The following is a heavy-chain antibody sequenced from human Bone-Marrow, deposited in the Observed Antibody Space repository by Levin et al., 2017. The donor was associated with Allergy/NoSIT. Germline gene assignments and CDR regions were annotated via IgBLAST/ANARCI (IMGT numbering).Heavy chain of an antibody. V-gene: IGHV3-15*01. CDR1: GFTFSNAW. D-gene: IGHD2-8*01. Sequence: PGGSLRLSCAASGFTFSNAWMSWVRQAPGKGLEWVGRIKSKTDGGTTDYAAPVKGRFTISRDDSKNTLYLQMNSLKTEDTAVYYCTTGGTNANYYYYYGMDVWGQGTTVTVSS. J-gene: IGHJ6*02. CDR2: IKSKTDGGTT. CDR3: TTGGTNANYYYYYGMDV.